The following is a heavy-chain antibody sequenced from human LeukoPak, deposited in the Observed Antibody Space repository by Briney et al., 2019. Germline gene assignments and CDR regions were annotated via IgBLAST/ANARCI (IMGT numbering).Heavy chain of an antibody. D-gene: IGHD6-19*01. CDR1: GFTFSSYG. CDR2: ISYDGSNK. Sequence: PGGSLRLSCAASGFTFSSYGMHWVRQAPGKGLEWVAVISYDGSNKYYADSVKGRFTISRDNSKNTLYLQMNSLRAEDTAVYYSIAVAGTFIWGQGTLVTVSS. J-gene: IGHJ4*02. V-gene: IGHV3-30*03. CDR3: IAVAGTFI.